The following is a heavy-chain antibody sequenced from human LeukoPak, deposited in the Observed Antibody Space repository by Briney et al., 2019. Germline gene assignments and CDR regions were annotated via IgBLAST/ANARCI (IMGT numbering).Heavy chain of an antibody. J-gene: IGHJ4*02. CDR1: ERTFSSYA. CDR3: AVSRYSSSWYRDY. V-gene: IGHV1-69*13. CDR2: IIPIFGTA. Sequence: GASVRVSCKASERTFSSYAISWVRQAPGQGLEWMGGIIPIFGTANYAQKFQGRVTITADESTSTAYMELSSLRSEDTAVYYCAVSRYSSSWYRDYWGQGTLVTVSS. D-gene: IGHD6-13*01.